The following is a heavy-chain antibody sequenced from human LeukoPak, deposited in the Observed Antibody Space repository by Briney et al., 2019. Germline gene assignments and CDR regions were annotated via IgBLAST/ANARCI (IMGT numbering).Heavy chain of an antibody. CDR2: ISAKNGNA. CDR1: GYIFINYG. Sequence: ATVKVSCKASGYIFINYGINWVRQAPGQGLEWMGWISAKNGNANYAQNLQGRVTMTTDTSTRTAYMELRSLRFDDTAVYYCATGGRLPYYFDYWGQGTLVTVSS. CDR3: ATGGRLPYYFDY. J-gene: IGHJ4*02. D-gene: IGHD5-18*01. V-gene: IGHV1-18*01.